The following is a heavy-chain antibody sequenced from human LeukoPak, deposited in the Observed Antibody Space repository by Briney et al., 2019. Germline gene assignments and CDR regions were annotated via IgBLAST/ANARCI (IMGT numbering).Heavy chain of an antibody. Sequence: GGSLRLSCAASGFTFSSYAMSWVRQAPGKGLEWVSAISGSGGSTYYADSVKGRFTISRDNSKNTLYLQMNSLRAEDTAVYYCAKVKTAAMVRGVIDGWFDPWGQGTLVTVSS. J-gene: IGHJ5*02. V-gene: IGHV3-23*01. D-gene: IGHD3-10*01. CDR2: ISGSGGST. CDR1: GFTFSSYA. CDR3: AKVKTAAMVRGVIDGWFDP.